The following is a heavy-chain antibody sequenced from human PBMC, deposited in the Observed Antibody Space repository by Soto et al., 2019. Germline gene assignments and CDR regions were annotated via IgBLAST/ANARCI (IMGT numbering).Heavy chain of an antibody. D-gene: IGHD1-26*01. Sequence: SETLSLTCTVSGGSISSYYWSWIRQPPGKGLEWIGYIYYSGSTNYNPSLKGRVTISVDTSKNQFSLKLSSVTAADTAVYYCARAVVGATTFDYWGQGTLVTVSS. CDR1: GGSISSYY. J-gene: IGHJ4*02. CDR2: IYYSGST. CDR3: ARAVVGATTFDY. V-gene: IGHV4-59*01.